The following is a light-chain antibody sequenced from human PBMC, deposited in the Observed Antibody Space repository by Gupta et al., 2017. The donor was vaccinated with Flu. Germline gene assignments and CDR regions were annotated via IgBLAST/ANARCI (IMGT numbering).Light chain of an antibody. CDR1: SGHSSYA. CDR2: VNSDGSH. Sequence: VKLTCTLSSGHSSYAIAWHQQQPEKGPRYLMKVNSDGSHSKGDGIPDRFSGSSSGAERYLTISSLQPEDEADYYCQTWGTGIHVFGGGTKLTVL. J-gene: IGLJ3*02. V-gene: IGLV4-69*01. CDR3: QTWGTGIHV.